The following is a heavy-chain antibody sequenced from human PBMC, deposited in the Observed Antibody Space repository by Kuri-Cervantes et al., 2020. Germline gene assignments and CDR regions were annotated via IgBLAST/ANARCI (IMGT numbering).Heavy chain of an antibody. CDR3: IRSSGVAMDY. J-gene: IGHJ4*01. CDR1: GFNIKDYY. Sequence: QVKLEQSGAELVRPGASVKLSCAASGFNIKDYYMHWVKQRPEQGLEWIGWIDPENGDTEYASKFQGKATITADTSSNTAYLQLSSLTSEDTAVYYCIRSSGVAMDYWGQGTSVTVSS. D-gene: IGHD2-2*01. CDR2: IDPENGDT. V-gene: IGHV1-2*02.